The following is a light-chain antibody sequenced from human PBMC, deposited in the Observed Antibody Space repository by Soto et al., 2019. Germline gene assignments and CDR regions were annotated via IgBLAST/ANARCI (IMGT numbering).Light chain of an antibody. CDR3: QQYGGSPRIT. J-gene: IGKJ5*01. CDR1: ERLSSVY. Sequence: EIVLTQSPGTLSLSTGERATLSCRAIERLSSVYLAWYQQRPGQPPRLLIYGASNRATGIPDRFSGSGSGTDFTLIINRLEPEDVAIYYCQQYGGSPRITFGQGTRLEIK. CDR2: GAS. V-gene: IGKV3-20*01.